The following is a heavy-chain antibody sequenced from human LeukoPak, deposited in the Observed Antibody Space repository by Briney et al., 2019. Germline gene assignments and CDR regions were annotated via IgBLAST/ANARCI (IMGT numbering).Heavy chain of an antibody. V-gene: IGHV4-30-2*01. CDR2: IYHSGST. J-gene: IGHJ3*02. Sequence: PSQTLSLTCTVSGGSISSGDYYWSWIRQPPGKGLEWIGYIYHSGSTYYNPSLKSRVTISVDRSKNQFSLKLSSVTAADTAVYYCAREGQNPAFDIWGQGTMVTVSS. CDR3: AREGQNPAFDI. CDR1: GGSISSGDYY. D-gene: IGHD1-14*01.